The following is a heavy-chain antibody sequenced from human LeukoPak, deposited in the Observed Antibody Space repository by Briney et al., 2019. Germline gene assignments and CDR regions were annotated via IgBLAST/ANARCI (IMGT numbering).Heavy chain of an antibody. CDR3: ARVIGYCSSTSCSSYYFDY. V-gene: IGHV3-21*01. CDR1: GFTFSSYS. J-gene: IGHJ4*02. CDR2: ISSSSSYI. Sequence: PGGSLRLSCAASGFTFSSYSMNWVRQAPGKGLEWASSISSSSSYIYYADSVKGRFTISRDNAKNSLYLQMNSLRAEDTAVYYCARVIGYCSSTSCSSYYFDYWGQGTLVTVSS. D-gene: IGHD2-2*01.